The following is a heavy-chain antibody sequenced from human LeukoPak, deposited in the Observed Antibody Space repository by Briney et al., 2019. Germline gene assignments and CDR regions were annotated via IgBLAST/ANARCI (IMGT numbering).Heavy chain of an antibody. V-gene: IGHV1-69*05. Sequence: SVKVSCKASGGTFSSYAISWVRQAPGQGREWMGGIIPIFGTANYAQKFQGRVTITTDESTSTAYMEMSSLRAEDTAVYYCAREPLGHYFDYWGRGTLVTVSS. CDR3: AREPLGHYFDY. J-gene: IGHJ4*02. D-gene: IGHD1-26*01. CDR1: GGTFSSYA. CDR2: IIPIFGTA.